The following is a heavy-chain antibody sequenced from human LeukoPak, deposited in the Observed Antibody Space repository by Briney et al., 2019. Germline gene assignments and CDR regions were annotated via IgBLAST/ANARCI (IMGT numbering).Heavy chain of an antibody. CDR2: IYYSGST. V-gene: IGHV4-31*03. Sequence: PSQTLSLTCTVSGGSISSGGYSWSWIRQHPGKGLEWIGYIYYSGSTYYNPSLKSRVTISVDTSKNQFSLKLSPVTAADTAVYYCASYGDVVAYNDAFDIWGQGTMVTVSS. D-gene: IGHD2-15*01. J-gene: IGHJ3*02. CDR3: ASYGDVVAYNDAFDI. CDR1: GGSISSGGYS.